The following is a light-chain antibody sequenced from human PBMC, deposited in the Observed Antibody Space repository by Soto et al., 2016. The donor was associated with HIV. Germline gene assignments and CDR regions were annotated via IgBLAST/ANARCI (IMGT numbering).Light chain of an antibody. CDR2: TAS. Sequence: DIQMTQSPSSLSASVGDRVTITCRASQGISNSLAWYQQKPGKAPKLLLYTASKLESGVPSRFSGSGSGTDYTLTISSLQPEDFATYYCQQYYSISLTFGGWDQGGDQT. V-gene: IGKV1-NL1*01. CDR3: QQYYSISLT. J-gene: IGKJ4*01. CDR1: QGISNS.